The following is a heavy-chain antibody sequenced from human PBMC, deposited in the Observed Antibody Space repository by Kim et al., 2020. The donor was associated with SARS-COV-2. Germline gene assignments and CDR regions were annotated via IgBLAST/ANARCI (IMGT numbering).Heavy chain of an antibody. CDR3: ARGTRRRITIFGVVMGYYYYMDV. D-gene: IGHD3-3*01. Sequence: ASVKVSCKASGYTFTSYDINWVRQATGQGLEWMGWMNPNSGNTGYAQKFQGRVTMTRNTSISTAYMELSSLRSEDTAVYCCARGTRRRITIFGVVMGYYYYMDVWGKGTTVTVSS. CDR1: GYTFTSYD. V-gene: IGHV1-8*01. J-gene: IGHJ6*03. CDR2: MNPNSGNT.